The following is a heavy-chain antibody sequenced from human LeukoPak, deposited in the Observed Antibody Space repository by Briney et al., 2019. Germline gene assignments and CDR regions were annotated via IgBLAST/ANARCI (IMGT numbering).Heavy chain of an antibody. Sequence: GESVKISCKGSGYSFTSYWIGRVRQMPGKGLEWMGRIYPGDSDTRYSPSFQGQVTISADKSISTAYLQWSSLKASDTAMYYCARIAAAGSWYFDLWGRGTLVTVSS. J-gene: IGHJ2*01. V-gene: IGHV5-51*01. CDR2: IYPGDSDT. CDR3: ARIAAAGSWYFDL. CDR1: GYSFTSYW. D-gene: IGHD6-13*01.